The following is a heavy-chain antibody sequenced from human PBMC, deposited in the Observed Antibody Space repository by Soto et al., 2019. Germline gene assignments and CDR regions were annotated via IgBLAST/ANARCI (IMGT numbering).Heavy chain of an antibody. J-gene: IGHJ4*02. CDR3: ATYKSYDILTGPTLAYYFDY. V-gene: IGHV1-24*01. Sequence: ASVKVSCKVSGYTLTELSMHWVRQAPGKGLEWMGGFDPEDGETIYAQKFQGRVTMTEDTSTDTAYMELSSLRSEDTAVYYCATYKSYDILTGPTLAYYFDYSGQGTLVTVSS. D-gene: IGHD3-9*01. CDR1: GYTLTELS. CDR2: FDPEDGET.